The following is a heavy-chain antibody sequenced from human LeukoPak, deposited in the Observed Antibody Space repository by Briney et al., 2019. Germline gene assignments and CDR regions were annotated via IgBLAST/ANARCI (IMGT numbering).Heavy chain of an antibody. CDR2: TYYRSRWYT. V-gene: IGHV6-1*01. CDR3: ARGGTYGDYYFDF. D-gene: IGHD4-17*01. J-gene: IGHJ4*02. CDR1: GDSVSSNGAT. Sequence: SQTLLLTCAISGDSVSSNGATWNWLRQSPSRGLEWLGRTYYRSRWYTDYAVSVKGRTTINPDTTRKQSSLQVNSVTPEDTAVYYCARGGTYGDYYFDFWGQGILVTVSS.